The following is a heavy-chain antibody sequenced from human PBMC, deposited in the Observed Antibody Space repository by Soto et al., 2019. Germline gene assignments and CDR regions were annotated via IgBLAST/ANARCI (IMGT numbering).Heavy chain of an antibody. D-gene: IGHD4-17*01. V-gene: IGHV1-2*02. J-gene: IGHJ6*02. CDR1: GCTFTGYY. Sequence: ASVKVSCKASGCTFTGYYMHWVRQAPGQGLEWMGWINPNSGGTNYAQKFQGRVTMTRDTSISTAYMELSRLRSDDTAVYYCARATVMSDGMDVWGQGTTVTVSS. CDR2: INPNSGGT. CDR3: ARATVMSDGMDV.